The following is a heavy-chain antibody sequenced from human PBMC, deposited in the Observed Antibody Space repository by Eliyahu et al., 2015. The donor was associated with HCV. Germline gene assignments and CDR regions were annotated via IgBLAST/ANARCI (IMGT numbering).Heavy chain of an antibody. J-gene: IGHJ6*02. V-gene: IGHV3-9*01. CDR1: GFTFDAYA. CDR3: AKGAATFYDYGMDV. CDR2: INWNSGSI. Sequence: EVQMVESGGGLVQPGRSLRLSCAXSGFTFDAYAMHXVRQAPGKGLGWVSGINWNSGSIGYADSVKGRFTISRDNAKNSLFLQMNSLKPEDTALYYCAKGAATFYDYGMDVWGQGTTVTISS.